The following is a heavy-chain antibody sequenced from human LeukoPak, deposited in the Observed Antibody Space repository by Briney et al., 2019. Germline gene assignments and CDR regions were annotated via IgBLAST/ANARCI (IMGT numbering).Heavy chain of an antibody. J-gene: IGHJ5*02. V-gene: IGHV4-59*01. CDR3: ARGVFFSAGGNWFDP. D-gene: IGHD3-16*01. Sequence: NASETLSLTCTVSGGSISNYYWSWIRQPPGKGLEWIGFIYYSGSAKYNPSLKSRVTISVDTSKNQFSLKLSSVTAADTAVYYCARGVFFSAGGNWFDPWGEGTRVTVSS. CDR1: GGSISNYY. CDR2: IYYSGSA.